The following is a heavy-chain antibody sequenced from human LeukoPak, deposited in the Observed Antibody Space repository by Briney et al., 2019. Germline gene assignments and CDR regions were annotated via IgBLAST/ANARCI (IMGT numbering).Heavy chain of an antibody. CDR2: FYHSGRP. D-gene: IGHD6-13*01. CDR1: GYSISSGSF. V-gene: IGHV4-38-2*02. CDR3: VREPWGSSWRQIWYFDL. J-gene: IGHJ2*01. Sequence: SETLSLTCIVSGYSISSGSFWGWIRQPPGKGLEWIGSFYHSGRPDYNPSLKSRVTISVDTSKNQFSLKLNSVIAADAAVYYCVREPWGSSWRQIWYFDLWGRGTLVTVSS.